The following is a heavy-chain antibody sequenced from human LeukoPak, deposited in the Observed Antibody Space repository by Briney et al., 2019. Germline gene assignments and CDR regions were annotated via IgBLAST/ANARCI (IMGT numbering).Heavy chain of an antibody. V-gene: IGHV3-23*01. D-gene: IGHD6-13*01. Sequence: GGSLRLSCAASGFTFSSYAMSWVRRAPGRGLEWVSAISGSGGSTYYADSVKGRFTISRDNSKNTLYLQMNSLRAEDTAVYYCAKVGAAGTNDYYGMDVWGQGTTVTVSS. CDR1: GFTFSSYA. CDR3: AKVGAAGTNDYYGMDV. J-gene: IGHJ6*02. CDR2: ISGSGGST.